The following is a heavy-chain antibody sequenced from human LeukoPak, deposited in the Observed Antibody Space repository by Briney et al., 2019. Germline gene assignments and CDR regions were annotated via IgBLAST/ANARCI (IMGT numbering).Heavy chain of an antibody. CDR1: GYTFTSYD. J-gene: IGHJ4*02. V-gene: IGHV1-8*01. CDR2: MNPNSGNT. Sequence: GASVKVSCKASGYTFTSYDINWVRQATGKGLDWMGWMNPNSGNTGYGQKFQGRVTMTRRTSISTAYMEMSSLSSEDTAVYYCARGVGGSGWSLIRLYYFDYWGQGTLVTVSS. D-gene: IGHD6-19*01. CDR3: ARGVGGSGWSLIRLYYFDY.